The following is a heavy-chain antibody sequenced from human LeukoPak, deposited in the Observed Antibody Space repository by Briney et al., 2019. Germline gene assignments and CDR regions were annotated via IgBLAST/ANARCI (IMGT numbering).Heavy chain of an antibody. D-gene: IGHD3-22*01. J-gene: IGHJ4*02. CDR3: AKDIYYDSSGYDY. CDR1: GFTFDDYA. CDR2: ISWNSGSI. Sequence: GRSLRLSCAASGFTFDDYAMHWVRQAPGKGLEWVSGISWNSGSIGYADSVKGRFTISRDNAKNSLYLQMNSLRAEDTALYYCAKDIYYDSSGYDYWGQGTLVTVSS. V-gene: IGHV3-9*01.